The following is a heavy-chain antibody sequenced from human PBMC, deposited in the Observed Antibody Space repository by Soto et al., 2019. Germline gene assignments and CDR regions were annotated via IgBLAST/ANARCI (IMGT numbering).Heavy chain of an antibody. CDR1: GGTFSSYA. J-gene: IGHJ4*02. V-gene: IGHV1-69*06. Sequence: ASVKVSYKASGGTFSSYAISWVRQAPGQGLEWMGGIIPIFGTANYAQKFQGRVTITADTSTSTAYMELRSLRSDDTAVYYCARDRRDYDILTGYPAYYFAYWGQGTLVTVSS. D-gene: IGHD3-9*01. CDR3: ARDRRDYDILTGYPAYYFAY. CDR2: IIPIFGTA.